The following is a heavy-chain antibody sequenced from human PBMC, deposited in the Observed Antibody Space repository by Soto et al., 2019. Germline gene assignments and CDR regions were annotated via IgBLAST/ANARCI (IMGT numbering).Heavy chain of an antibody. CDR2: IIPIFGTT. V-gene: IGHV1-69*13. Sequence: SVKVSCKASGGTFNTYTFSWWRQAPGQGLEWMGSIIPIFGTTHYAQSFQGRLSITADQSSTTTYMELRSLTSHDTALYYCARIPRYSFPTSDPLDNWGQGTLVTVSS. CDR1: GGTFNTYT. J-gene: IGHJ1*01. D-gene: IGHD1-26*01. CDR3: ARIPRYSFPTSDPLDN.